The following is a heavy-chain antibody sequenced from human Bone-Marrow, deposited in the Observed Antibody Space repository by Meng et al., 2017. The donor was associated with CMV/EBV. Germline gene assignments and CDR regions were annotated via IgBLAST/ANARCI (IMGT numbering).Heavy chain of an antibody. V-gene: IGHV4-39*07. CDR3: ARELRRFGEIANKFHDF. Sequence: SETLSLTCTASGGSISSNNYYWGWIRQPPGQGLEWIGSMYYSGSTNYNPSLESGVTMSMDTSRNHFSLRLRSVTAADTAVYYCARELRRFGEIANKFHDFWGQGTLVTVSS. CDR2: MYYSGST. D-gene: IGHD3-10*01. J-gene: IGHJ4*02. CDR1: GGSISSNNYY.